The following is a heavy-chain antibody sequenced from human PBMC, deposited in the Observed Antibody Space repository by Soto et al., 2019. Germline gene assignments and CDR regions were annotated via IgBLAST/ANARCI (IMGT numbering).Heavy chain of an antibody. J-gene: IGHJ4*02. V-gene: IGHV4-4*02. D-gene: IGHD3-10*01. Sequence: SETLSLTCAVSGGSISSINWWSWVRQPPGKGLEWIGEIYHSGSTNYNPSLKSRVTISVDKSKNQFSLKLSSVTAADTAVYYCARTLVRGVIIKVFDYWGQGTLVTVSS. CDR1: GGSISSINW. CDR2: IYHSGST. CDR3: ARTLVRGVIIKVFDY.